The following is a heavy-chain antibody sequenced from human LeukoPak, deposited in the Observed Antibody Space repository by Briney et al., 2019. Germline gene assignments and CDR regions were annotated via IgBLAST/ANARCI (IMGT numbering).Heavy chain of an antibody. CDR2: ISGSGGST. CDR3: AKGRDRGVSNFDY. CDR1: GVTFSSYA. Sequence: PRGSLRLSCAASGVTFSSYAMTWVRQAPGKGLEWVSGISGSGGSTYYADSVKGRFTISRDNSKRTLYLQVNSLRAEDTAVYYCAKGRDRGVSNFDYWGQGTLVTVSS. D-gene: IGHD3-10*01. V-gene: IGHV3-23*01. J-gene: IGHJ4*02.